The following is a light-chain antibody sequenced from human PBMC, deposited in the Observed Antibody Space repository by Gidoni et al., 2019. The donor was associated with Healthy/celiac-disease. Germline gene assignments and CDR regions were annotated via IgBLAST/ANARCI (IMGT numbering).Light chain of an antibody. CDR3: SSYTSSSTVV. CDR2: DVS. V-gene: IGLV2-14*03. Sequence: QSALTQPAYESGSPGQSITISCTGTSSDVGGYNYVSWYQQHPGKAPKLMIYDVSNRPSGVSNRFSSSTSGNTASLTISGLQAEDEADYYCSSYTSSSTVVFGGGTTLTVL. J-gene: IGLJ2*01. CDR1: SSDVGGYNY.